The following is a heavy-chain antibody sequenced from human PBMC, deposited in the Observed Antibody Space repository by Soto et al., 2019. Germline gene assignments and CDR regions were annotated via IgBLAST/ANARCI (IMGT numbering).Heavy chain of an antibody. D-gene: IGHD6-19*01. CDR2: ISWNSGSI. J-gene: IGHJ4*02. Sequence: EVQLVESGGGLVQPGRSLRLSCAASGFTFDDYAMHWVRQAPGKGLEWVSGISWNSGSIGYADSVKGRFTISRDNAKNTLYLQMNSLRAEDTAVYYCAADLSSGWYAFDYWGQGTLVTVSS. V-gene: IGHV3-9*01. CDR1: GFTFDDYA. CDR3: AADLSSGWYAFDY.